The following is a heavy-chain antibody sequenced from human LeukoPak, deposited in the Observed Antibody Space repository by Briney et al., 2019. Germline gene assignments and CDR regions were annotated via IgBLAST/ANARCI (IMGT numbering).Heavy chain of an antibody. V-gene: IGHV3-7*04. CDR1: GFTFSSYW. J-gene: IGHJ4*02. CDR3: ARGSYGSGSYYNGPLPFDY. Sequence: GGSLRLSCAASGFTFSSYWMSWVRQAPGKGLEWVANIKQDGSEKYYVDSVKGRFTISRDNAKNSLYLQMNSLRAEDTAVYYCARGSYGSGSYYNGPLPFDYWGQGTLVTVSS. CDR2: IKQDGSEK. D-gene: IGHD3-10*01.